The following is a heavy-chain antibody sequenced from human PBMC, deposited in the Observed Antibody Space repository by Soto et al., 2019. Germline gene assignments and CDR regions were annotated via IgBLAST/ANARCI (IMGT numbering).Heavy chain of an antibody. CDR2: INPNSGGT. CDR1: GYTFTGYY. V-gene: IGHV1-2*04. CDR3: ASGGQITVTNGENTNYYYYSMDV. D-gene: IGHD1-7*01. J-gene: IGHJ6*02. Sequence: ASVKVSCKASGYTFTGYYMHWVRQAPGQGLEWMGWINPNSGGTNYAQKFQGWVTMTRDTSISTAYMELSRLRSDDTAVYYCASGGQITVTNGENTNYYYYSMDVWGQGTTVTVSS.